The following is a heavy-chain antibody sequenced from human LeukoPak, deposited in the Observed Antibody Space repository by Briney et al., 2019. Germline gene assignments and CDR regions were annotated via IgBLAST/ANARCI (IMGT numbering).Heavy chain of an antibody. Sequence: PGGSLRLSCAASGFTFHYYWLTWVRQAPGKGLEWVANIQQDGSEKYYVDSVKGRFIISRDNAKNSLYLQMNSLRAEDTAVYYCARVRKLRTRGVMDPLDYWGQGTLVTVSS. CDR1: GFTFHYYW. CDR3: ARVRKLRTRGVMDPLDY. J-gene: IGHJ4*02. D-gene: IGHD3-10*01. V-gene: IGHV3-7*01. CDR2: IQQDGSEK.